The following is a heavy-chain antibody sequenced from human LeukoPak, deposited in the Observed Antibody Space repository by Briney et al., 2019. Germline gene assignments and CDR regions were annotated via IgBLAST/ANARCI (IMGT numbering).Heavy chain of an antibody. CDR1: GGSISSYY. CDR2: IYTSGST. Sequence: SETLSLTCTVSGGSISSYYWSWIRQPAGKELEWIGRIYTSGSTNYNPSLKSRVTVSVDTSKNQFSLKLSSVTAADTAVYYCARDIEDTAMDYYFDYWGQGTLVTVSS. D-gene: IGHD5-18*01. CDR3: ARDIEDTAMDYYFDY. J-gene: IGHJ4*02. V-gene: IGHV4-4*07.